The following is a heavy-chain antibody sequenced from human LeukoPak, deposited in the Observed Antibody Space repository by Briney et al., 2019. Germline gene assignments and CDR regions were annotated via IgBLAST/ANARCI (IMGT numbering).Heavy chain of an antibody. CDR3: ARGPLSARYYYMDV. V-gene: IGHV1-8*02. CDR2: MNPNSGNT. J-gene: IGHJ6*03. D-gene: IGHD2/OR15-2a*01. Sequence: ASVKVSCKASGYTFTGYQMHWVRQATGQGLEWMGWMNPNSGNTGYAQKFQGRVTMTRNTSISTAYMELSSLRSEDTAVYYCARGPLSARYYYMDVWGKGTTVTISS. CDR1: GYTFTGYQ.